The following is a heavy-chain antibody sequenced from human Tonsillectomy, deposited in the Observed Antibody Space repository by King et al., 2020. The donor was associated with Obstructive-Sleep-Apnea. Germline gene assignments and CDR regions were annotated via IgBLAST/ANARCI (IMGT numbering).Heavy chain of an antibody. J-gene: IGHJ5*02. D-gene: IGHD5-12*01. CDR2: INPNSGGI. V-gene: IGHV1-2*02. Sequence: QLVQSGAEVKKPGASVKVSCKASGYTFTAYYMHWVRQAPGQGLEWMGWINPNSGGIDYAQKFQGRVTMTRDTSISTAYMELSRLRSDDTAVYYCARTCGPSGYDSNWFDPWGQGTLVTVSS. CDR3: ARTCGPSGYDSNWFDP. CDR1: GYTFTAYY.